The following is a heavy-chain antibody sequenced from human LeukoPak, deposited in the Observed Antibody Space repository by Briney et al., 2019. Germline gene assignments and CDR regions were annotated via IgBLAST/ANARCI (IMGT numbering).Heavy chain of an antibody. D-gene: IGHD6-6*01. J-gene: IGHJ4*02. CDR3: AKATPGSSSSPRSY. V-gene: IGHV3-23*01. CDR2: ISGSGGST. CDR1: GFTFSSYA. Sequence: PGGSLRLSCAASGFTFSSYAMSWVRQAPGRGLEWVSAISGSGGSTYYADSVRGRFTISRDNSKNTLYLQMNSLRAEDTAVYYCAKATPGSSSSPRSYWGQGTLVTVSS.